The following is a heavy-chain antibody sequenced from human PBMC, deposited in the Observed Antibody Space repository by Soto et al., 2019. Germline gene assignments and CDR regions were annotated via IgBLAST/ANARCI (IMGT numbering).Heavy chain of an antibody. CDR3: ARAGAVTTGYYFDY. CDR1: GVSISSSNW. V-gene: IGHV4-4*02. Sequence: SETLSLTCAVSGVSISSSNWWSWVRQPPGKGLEWIGEIYHSGSTNYNPSLKSRVTISVDKSKNQFSLKLSSVTAADTAVYYCARAGAVTTGYYFDYWGQGTLVTVSS. CDR2: IYHSGST. J-gene: IGHJ4*02. D-gene: IGHD4-4*01.